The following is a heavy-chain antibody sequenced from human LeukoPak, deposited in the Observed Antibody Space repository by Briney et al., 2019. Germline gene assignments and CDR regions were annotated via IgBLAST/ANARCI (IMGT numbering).Heavy chain of an antibody. J-gene: IGHJ3*02. Sequence: GESLKISCKGSGYSFTSYWIGWVRQMPGKGLEWMGITYPGDSDTRYSPSFQGQVTISADKSISTAYLQWSSLKASDTAMYYCARIKDIVVVPAAGGDAFDIWGRGTMVTVSS. CDR1: GYSFTSYW. CDR3: ARIKDIVVVPAAGGDAFDI. V-gene: IGHV5-51*01. CDR2: TYPGDSDT. D-gene: IGHD2-2*01.